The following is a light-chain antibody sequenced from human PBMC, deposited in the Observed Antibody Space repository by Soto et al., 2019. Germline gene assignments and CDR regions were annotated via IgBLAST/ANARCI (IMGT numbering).Light chain of an antibody. CDR1: RSDVGGYNY. Sequence: QSALTQPAAVSGSPGQSITISCTGTRSDVGGYNYVSWYQQHSGKGPKLMIYEVNDRPSGVSNRFSGSKSGNTASLTISGLQPEDEADYYCSSYTISSTYVVGTGTKLTVL. V-gene: IGLV2-14*01. CDR3: SSYTISSTYV. J-gene: IGLJ1*01. CDR2: EVN.